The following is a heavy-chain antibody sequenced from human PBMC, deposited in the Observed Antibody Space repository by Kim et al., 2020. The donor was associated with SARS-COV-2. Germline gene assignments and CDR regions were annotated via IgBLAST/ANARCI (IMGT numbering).Heavy chain of an antibody. D-gene: IGHD1-1*01. CDR2: EK. V-gene: IGHV3-7*01. Sequence: EKYYVDSVKGRFTISRDNARNSLFLQMNSLRADDTAVYFCARDHLGTFDFWGQGSLVTVSS. J-gene: IGHJ4*02. CDR3: ARDHLGTFDF.